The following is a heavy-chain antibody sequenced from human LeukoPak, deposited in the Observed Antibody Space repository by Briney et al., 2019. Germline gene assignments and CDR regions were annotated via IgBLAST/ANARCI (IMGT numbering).Heavy chain of an antibody. CDR1: GFSLITSGMC. V-gene: IGHV2-70*01. D-gene: IGHD4-17*01. CDR3: ARISAYGDYYFDY. J-gene: IGHJ4*02. Sequence: SGPALVKPTHTHTLTCTFSGFSLITSGMCVSWIRQHPGKALEWLALIDWDDDKYYSTSLKTRLTISKDTFKNQVVLTMTNMDPVDTATYYCARISAYGDYYFDYWGQGTLVTVSS. CDR2: IDWDDDK.